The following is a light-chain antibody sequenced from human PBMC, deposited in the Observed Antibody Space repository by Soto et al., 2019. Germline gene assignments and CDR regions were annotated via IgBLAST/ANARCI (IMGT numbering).Light chain of an antibody. Sequence: DIQMTQSPSSLSASVGSRVTITCRASQSISSYLNWYQQKPGKVPKLLIYAASSLQSGVPSRFSGSGSGTDFTLTISSLQPEDFATYYCQPSYSSPKTFGQGTKVGIK. CDR2: AAS. CDR3: QPSYSSPKT. CDR1: QSISSY. J-gene: IGKJ1*01. V-gene: IGKV1-39*01.